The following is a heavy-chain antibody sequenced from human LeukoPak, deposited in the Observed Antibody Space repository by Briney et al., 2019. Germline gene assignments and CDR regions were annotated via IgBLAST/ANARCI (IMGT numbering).Heavy chain of an antibody. CDR2: VHHTGST. V-gene: IGHV4-38-2*02. Sequence: SETLSLTCNVSGYSISRGYYWGWIRQPPGKGLEWIGSVHHTGSTYYNPSLKSRVTISVDKSKNQFSLKLSSVTAADTAVYYCARGGEHDYGETFYYYGLDVWGQGTTVTVSS. CDR3: ARGGEHDYGETFYYYGLDV. J-gene: IGHJ6*02. CDR1: GYSISRGYY. D-gene: IGHD4-17*01.